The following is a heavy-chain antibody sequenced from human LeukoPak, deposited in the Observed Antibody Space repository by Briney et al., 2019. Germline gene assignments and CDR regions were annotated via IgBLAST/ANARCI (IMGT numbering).Heavy chain of an antibody. V-gene: IGHV4-34*01. CDR3: ASGTARPYYYGMDV. Sequence: SETLSLTCAVYGGSFSGYYWSWIRQPPGKGLEWIGEINHTGSTNYNPSLKSRVTISVDTSKNQFSLKLSSVTAADTAVYYCASGTARPYYYGMDVWGQGTTVTVSS. CDR1: GGSFSGYY. CDR2: INHTGST. J-gene: IGHJ6*02. D-gene: IGHD5-18*01.